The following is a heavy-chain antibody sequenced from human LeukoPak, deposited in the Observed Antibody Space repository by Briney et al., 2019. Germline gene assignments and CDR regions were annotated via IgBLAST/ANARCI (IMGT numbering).Heavy chain of an antibody. CDR1: GFTVSNNY. J-gene: IGHJ4*02. D-gene: IGHD6-13*01. CDR3: ARGLLAAADYFDY. CDR2: TYSGGST. Sequence: GGSLRLSCAASGFTVSNNYMSWVRQAPGEGLEWVSVTYSGGSTYYADPVKGRFTISRHNSKNTLYLQMNSLRPDDTAVYYCARGLLAAADYFDYWGQGTLVTVSS. V-gene: IGHV3-53*04.